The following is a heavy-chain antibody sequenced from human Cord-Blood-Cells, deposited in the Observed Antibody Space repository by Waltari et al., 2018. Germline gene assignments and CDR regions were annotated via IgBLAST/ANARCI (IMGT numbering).Heavy chain of an antibody. D-gene: IGHD6-6*01. J-gene: IGHJ3*02. CDR3: ARVSGSSSDAFDI. CDR1: GGSISSHY. Sequence: QVQLQESGPGLVKPSETLSLTCTVSGGSISSHYWSWIRQPPGKGLEWIGYIYYSGSTNYHPSLKSRVTISVDTSKNQFSLKLSSVTAADTAVYYCARVSGSSSDAFDIWGQGTMVTVSS. V-gene: IGHV4-59*11. CDR2: IYYSGST.